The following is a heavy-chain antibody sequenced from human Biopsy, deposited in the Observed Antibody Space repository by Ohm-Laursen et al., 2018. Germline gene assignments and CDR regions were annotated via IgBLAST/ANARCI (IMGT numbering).Heavy chain of an antibody. V-gene: IGHV4-4*07. CDR3: ASVVLGPTNDAFDL. CDR1: GGDINNYY. Sequence: TLSLTWHVSGGDINNYYWSWIRQPAGKGLEWIGRIYPGGSTNYNPSLKSRVTMSVDTSKKQLSLGLRSVTAADTAMYYCASVVLGPTNDAFDLWGQGTMVVVSS. D-gene: IGHD3-22*01. CDR2: IYPGGST. J-gene: IGHJ3*01.